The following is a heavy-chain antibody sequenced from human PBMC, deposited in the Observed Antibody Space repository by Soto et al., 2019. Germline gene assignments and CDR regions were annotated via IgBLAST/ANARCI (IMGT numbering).Heavy chain of an antibody. D-gene: IGHD2-2*01. CDR2: IYYSGST. CDR3: ARLQQQGPRRPNYFDY. Sequence: PSETLSLTCTVSGGSISSYYWSWIRQPPGKGLEWIGYIYYSGSTNYNPSLKSRVTISVDTSKNQFSLKLSSVTAADTAVYYCARLQQQGPRRPNYFDYWGQGTLVTVSS. CDR1: GGSISSYY. J-gene: IGHJ4*02. V-gene: IGHV4-59*08.